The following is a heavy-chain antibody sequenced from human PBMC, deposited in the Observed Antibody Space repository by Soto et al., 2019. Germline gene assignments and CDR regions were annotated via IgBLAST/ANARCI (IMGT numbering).Heavy chain of an antibody. CDR1: GFTFSSYW. Sequence: EVQLVESGGGLVQPGGSLRLSCAASGFTFSSYWMHWVRQAPGKGLVWVSRINSDGSSTSYADSVKGRFTISRDNAKNTRYLQMNSLRAEDTAVYYCARVKQYYYVSGSYYGGYYYYYYMDVWGKGTTVTVSS. J-gene: IGHJ6*03. V-gene: IGHV3-74*01. CDR2: INSDGSST. D-gene: IGHD3-10*01. CDR3: ARVKQYYYVSGSYYGGYYYYYYMDV.